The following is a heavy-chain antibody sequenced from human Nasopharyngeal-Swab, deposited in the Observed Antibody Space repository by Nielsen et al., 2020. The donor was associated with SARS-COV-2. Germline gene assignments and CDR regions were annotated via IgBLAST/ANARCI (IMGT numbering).Heavy chain of an antibody. CDR3: ATPGKRCSGDKCDMWVFDY. J-gene: IGHJ4*02. Sequence: GESLKIPCVASGFIFGNYALTWVPQAPGKGLDWVSAIGGNGASTHYADSVRGRFIISRDNSKNTLYLQMHSLRADDPAVYYCATPGKRCSGDKCDMWVFDYWGQGTQVTVSS. CDR2: IGGNGAST. CDR1: GFIFGNYA. D-gene: IGHD2-15*01. V-gene: IGHV3-23*01.